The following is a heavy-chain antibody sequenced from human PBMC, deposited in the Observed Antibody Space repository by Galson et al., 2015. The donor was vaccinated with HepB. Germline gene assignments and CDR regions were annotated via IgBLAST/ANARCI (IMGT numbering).Heavy chain of an antibody. CDR3: ARHSSGWEDEYYFDY. J-gene: IGHJ4*02. CDR1: GFTFSSYS. Sequence: SLRLSCAASGFTFSSYSMNWVRQAPGKGLEWVSYISSSSSTIYYADSVKGRFTISRDNAKNSLYLQMNSLRAEDTAVYYCARHSSGWEDEYYFDYWGQGTLVTVSS. V-gene: IGHV3-48*01. CDR2: ISSSSSTI. D-gene: IGHD6-19*01.